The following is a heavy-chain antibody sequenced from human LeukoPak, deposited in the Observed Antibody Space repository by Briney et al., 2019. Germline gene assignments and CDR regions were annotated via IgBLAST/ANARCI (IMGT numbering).Heavy chain of an antibody. J-gene: IGHJ6*03. V-gene: IGHV3-48*03. D-gene: IGHD2-21*01. CDR3: ARYSEVYYYVDV. CDR2: ISSSGSTI. Sequence: GGSLRLSCAASGFTFSSYEMNWVRQAPGKGLEWVSYISSSGSTIYYADSVKGRFTISRDNAKSSLYLQMNSLRAEDTAVYFCARYSEVYYYVDVWGTGTTVTVSS. CDR1: GFTFSSYE.